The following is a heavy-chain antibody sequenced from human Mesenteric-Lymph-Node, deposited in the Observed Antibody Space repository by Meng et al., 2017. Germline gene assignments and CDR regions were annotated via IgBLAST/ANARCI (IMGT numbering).Heavy chain of an antibody. V-gene: IGHV4-38-2*02. CDR1: GYSISSGYY. CDR2: IYHSGNT. J-gene: IGHJ5*02. CDR3: ARESRSGYSTVNWFDP. D-gene: IGHD5-18*01. Sequence: SETLSLTCAVSGYSISSGYYWGWIRRPPGKGLEWVGSIYHSGNTYYNPSLKSRVTISVDTSKNQFSLKLSSVTAADTAVYYCARESRSGYSTVNWFDPWGQGNLVTVSS.